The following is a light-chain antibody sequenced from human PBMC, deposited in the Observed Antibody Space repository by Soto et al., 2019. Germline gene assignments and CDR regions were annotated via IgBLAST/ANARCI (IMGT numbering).Light chain of an antibody. CDR1: QSVSSY. CDR2: DAS. Sequence: EIVLTQSPATLSLSPGERATLSCKASQSVSSYLAWYQQKPGQAPGLLIYDASNRATGIPARFSGSGSGTDFTLTISSLEPEDFAVYYCQQRSNWPPGLTFGGGTKVDIK. CDR3: QQRSNWPPGLT. V-gene: IGKV3-11*01. J-gene: IGKJ4*01.